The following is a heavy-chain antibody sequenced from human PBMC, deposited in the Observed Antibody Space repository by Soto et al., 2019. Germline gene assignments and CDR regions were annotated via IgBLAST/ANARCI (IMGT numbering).Heavy chain of an antibody. CDR3: AKDRRAGGNSAFYFDF. CDR1: AFKFSNYA. V-gene: IGHV3-23*01. D-gene: IGHD3-16*01. CDR2: ISATGGGT. J-gene: IGHJ4*02. Sequence: GGSLRLSCAASAFKFSNYAMSWVRQARGKGLEWVSLISATGGGTYYADSVKGRFTISRDNSHNTLYLQVHSLTAEDTAVYYCAKDRRAGGNSAFYFDFWGQGAQVTVSS.